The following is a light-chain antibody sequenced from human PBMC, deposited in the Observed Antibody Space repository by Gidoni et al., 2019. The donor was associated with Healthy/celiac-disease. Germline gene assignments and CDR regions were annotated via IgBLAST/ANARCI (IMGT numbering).Light chain of an antibody. V-gene: IGKV4-1*01. CDR3: QQYYSTPCS. CDR2: WAS. J-gene: IGKJ2*04. CDR1: QSVLYSSNNKNY. Sequence: DIVMTQSPASLAVTLGERATINCKSSQSVLYSSNNKNYLAWYQQKPGQPPKLLIYWASTRESGVPDRFSGSGSGTDFTLTISSLQAEYVAVYYCQQYYSTPCSFGQGTKLEIK.